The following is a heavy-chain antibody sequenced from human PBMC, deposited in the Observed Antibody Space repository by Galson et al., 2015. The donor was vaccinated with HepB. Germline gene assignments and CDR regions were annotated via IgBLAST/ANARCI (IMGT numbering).Heavy chain of an antibody. J-gene: IGHJ4*02. V-gene: IGHV4-34*01. D-gene: IGHD6-13*01. CDR2: INHSGST. CDR3: ARVRSRWAAAELGY. CDR1: GGSFSGYY. Sequence: SETLSLTCAVYGGSFSGYYRSWIRQPPGKGLEWIGEINHSGSTNYNPSLKSRVTISVDTSKNQFSLKLSSVTAADTAVYYCARVRSRWAAAELGYWGQGTLVTVSS.